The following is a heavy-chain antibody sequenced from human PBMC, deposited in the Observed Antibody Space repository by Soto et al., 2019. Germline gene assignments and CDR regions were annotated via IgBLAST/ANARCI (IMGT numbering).Heavy chain of an antibody. Sequence: GASVKVSCKSSGYTFIGFSLHWVRQAPGQGLEWMGWINPKNGDTYYAQKFQGRVTMTRDTSINTVYMELNSLKSDDTAVYYCSKGRWTVGHCSGGSCYDGMDVWSQGTTVTVS. V-gene: IGHV1-2*02. CDR3: SKGRWTVGHCSGGSCYDGMDV. CDR1: GYTFIGFS. J-gene: IGHJ6*02. D-gene: IGHD2-15*01. CDR2: INPKNGDT.